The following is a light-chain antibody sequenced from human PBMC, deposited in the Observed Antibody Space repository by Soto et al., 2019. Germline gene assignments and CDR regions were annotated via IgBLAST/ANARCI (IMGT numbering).Light chain of an antibody. CDR2: GAS. J-gene: IGKJ1*01. CDR1: QSDTSN. Sequence: EIVMTQSPATLSVSPGERATLSCRASQSDTSNLAWYQQKPGQAPRLLIYGASTRATGIPARFSGSGSGTEFTLTISSLQSEDFAVYYCQQYNYWPPWTFGQGTKVEIK. V-gene: IGKV3-15*01. CDR3: QQYNYWPPWT.